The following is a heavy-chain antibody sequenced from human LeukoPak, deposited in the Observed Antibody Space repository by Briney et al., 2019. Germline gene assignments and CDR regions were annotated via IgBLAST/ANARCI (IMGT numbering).Heavy chain of an antibody. CDR3: ATAPYDSTGIFDY. CDR2: ISWDGDST. V-gene: IGHV3-43D*03. CDR1: GFTFDDYA. D-gene: IGHD3-22*01. Sequence: QSGGSLRLSCAASGFTFDDYAMHWVRQAPGKGLECVSLISWDGDSTYYADSVKGRFTISRDNNKNSLYLQMNSLRTEDTALYYCATAPYDSTGIFDYWGQGTLVTVSS. J-gene: IGHJ4*02.